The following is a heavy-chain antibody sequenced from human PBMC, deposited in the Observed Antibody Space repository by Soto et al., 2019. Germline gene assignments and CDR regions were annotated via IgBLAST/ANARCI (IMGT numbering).Heavy chain of an antibody. V-gene: IGHV3-30*18. CDR3: AKDTVLVGASFQTHVMDV. Sequence: QVQLVESGGGVVQPGRSLRLSCAASGFTFSSYGMHWVRQAPGKGLEWVAVISYDGSNKYYADSVKGRFTISRDNSKNTMYLQMNSLRAEDTAVYYCAKDTVLVGASFQTHVMDVWGQGTTVTVSS. CDR1: GFTFSSYG. D-gene: IGHD1-26*01. CDR2: ISYDGSNK. J-gene: IGHJ6*02.